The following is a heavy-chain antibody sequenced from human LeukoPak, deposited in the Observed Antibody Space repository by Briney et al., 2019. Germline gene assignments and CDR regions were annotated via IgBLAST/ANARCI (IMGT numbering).Heavy chain of an antibody. J-gene: IGHJ4*02. CDR3: ARWSLSDRSFGVVIIDGYFDY. D-gene: IGHD3-3*01. V-gene: IGHV5-51*01. CDR2: IYPCDSDT. Sequence: GESLKISCKGSGYSFTSYWIGWVRQMPGKGLEWMGIIYPCDSDTRYSPSFQGQVTISADKSISTAYLQWSSLKASDTAMYYCARWSLSDRSFGVVIIDGYFDYWGQGTLVTVSS. CDR1: GYSFTSYW.